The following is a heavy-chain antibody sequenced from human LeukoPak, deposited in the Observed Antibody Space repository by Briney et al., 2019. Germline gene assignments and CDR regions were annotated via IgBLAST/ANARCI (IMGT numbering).Heavy chain of an antibody. Sequence: GGSLRLSCAVSGFTITDYGMSWVRQAPGKGLEWVSAISVSGDTKYYADSVKGRFIISRDNSRNTLYLQIHGLRAEDTALYYCAQGYSSGWYPYWGQGTLVTVSS. D-gene: IGHD6-19*01. CDR3: AQGYSSGWYPY. CDR1: GFTITDYG. V-gene: IGHV3-23*01. J-gene: IGHJ4*02. CDR2: ISVSGDTK.